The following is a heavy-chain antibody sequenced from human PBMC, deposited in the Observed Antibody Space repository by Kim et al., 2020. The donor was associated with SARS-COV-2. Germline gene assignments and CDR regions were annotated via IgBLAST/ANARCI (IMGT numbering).Heavy chain of an antibody. J-gene: IGHJ5*02. Sequence: GGSLRLSCAASGFTFSSYSMNWVRQAPGKGLEWVSSISSSSSYIYYADSVKGRFTISRDNAKNSLYLQMNSLRAEDTAVYYCARGSSGVATIWEVGLDPWGQGTLVTVSS. D-gene: IGHD5-12*01. CDR1: GFTFSSYS. CDR2: ISSSSSYI. V-gene: IGHV3-21*01. CDR3: ARGSSGVATIWEVGLDP.